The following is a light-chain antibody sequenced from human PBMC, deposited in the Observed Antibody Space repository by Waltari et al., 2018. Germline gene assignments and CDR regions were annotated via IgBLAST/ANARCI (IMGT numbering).Light chain of an antibody. V-gene: IGLV2-23*02. J-gene: IGLJ3*02. Sequence: QSALTQPASVSGAPGQSITISCSAVPGIGGNSDFVPWCQHHPGKVPKLLIYEVIKRPPDISDRFTGSKSGNTASLSISGLQADDEADYYCCSYVQKDIWLFGRGTKVTVL. CDR3: CSYVQKDIWL. CDR1: PGIGGNSDF. CDR2: EVI.